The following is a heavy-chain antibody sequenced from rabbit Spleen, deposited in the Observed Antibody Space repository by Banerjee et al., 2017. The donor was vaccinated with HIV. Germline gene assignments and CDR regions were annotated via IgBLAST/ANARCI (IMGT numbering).Heavy chain of an antibody. CDR2: IYNGDDTT. CDR1: GFDFSSDA. V-gene: IGHV1S47*01. D-gene: IGHD1-1*01. J-gene: IGHJ4*01. Sequence: EESGGDLVKPGASLTLTCKASGFDFSSDAMCWVRQAPGKGPEWIACIYNGDDTTYYATWVHGRFTISKASSTTVTLQMTSLTAADTATYFCARSGGANYPFNLWGPGTLVTVS. CDR3: ARSGGANYPFNL.